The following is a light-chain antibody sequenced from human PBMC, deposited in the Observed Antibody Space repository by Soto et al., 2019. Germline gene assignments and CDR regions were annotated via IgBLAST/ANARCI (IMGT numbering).Light chain of an antibody. V-gene: IGKV1-5*03. CDR3: QQYSIYSRT. CDR1: QSISTW. Sequence: DIQMTQSPPTLSASVGDRVTITCRASQSISTWLAWYQHKPGKAPKLLIYQASSLEGGVPSRFSGSGSGTEFTLTISSLQPDDFATYYCQQYSIYSRTFGGGTKVDIK. J-gene: IGKJ4*01. CDR2: QAS.